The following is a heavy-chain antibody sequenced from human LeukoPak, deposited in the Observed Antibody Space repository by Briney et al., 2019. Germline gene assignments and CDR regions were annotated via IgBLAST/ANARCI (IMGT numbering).Heavy chain of an antibody. J-gene: IGHJ4*02. CDR3: ARGPYSSAYYSFDY. CDR2: IYTSEIM. V-gene: IGHV4-4*07. Sequence: PSETLSLTCNVSGGSISAFFWSRIRQPAGKGLEWIGRIYTSEIMNYNPSLKSRVTMSLDTSKNQFSLKLTSVTAADTAVYYCARGPYSSAYYSFDYWGQGTLVTVSS. CDR1: GGSISAFF. D-gene: IGHD6-19*01.